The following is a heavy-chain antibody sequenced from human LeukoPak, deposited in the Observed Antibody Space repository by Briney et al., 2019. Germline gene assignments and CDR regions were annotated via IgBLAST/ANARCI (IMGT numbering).Heavy chain of an antibody. J-gene: IGHJ6*03. Sequence: GGSLRLSCAASGFTFSSYWMHWVRQAPGKGLVWVSRINTDGSSTSYADSVKGRFTISRDNAKNTLYLQMNSLRAEDTAVYYCASSRDYYYYYMDVWGKGTTVIVSS. V-gene: IGHV3-74*01. CDR3: ASSRDYYYYYMDV. CDR1: GFTFSSYW. CDR2: INTDGSST.